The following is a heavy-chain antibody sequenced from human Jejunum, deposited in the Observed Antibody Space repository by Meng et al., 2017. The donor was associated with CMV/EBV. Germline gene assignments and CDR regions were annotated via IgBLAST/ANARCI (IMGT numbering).Heavy chain of an antibody. Sequence: QVQLVQSGSELKKPGASVKVSCKASGYTFTRYPMNWVRQAPGQGLEWMGWINTNTGNPTYAQGFTGRFAFSLDTSVSTAYLQINSLRADDTAVYYCARDSPLDGYSLLDYWGQGTLVTVSS. J-gene: IGHJ4*02. D-gene: IGHD5-24*01. CDR3: ARDSPLDGYSLLDY. CDR2: INTNTGNP. V-gene: IGHV7-4-1*02. CDR1: GYTFTRYP.